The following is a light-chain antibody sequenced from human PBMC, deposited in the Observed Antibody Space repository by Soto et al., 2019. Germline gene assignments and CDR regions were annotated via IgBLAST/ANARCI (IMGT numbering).Light chain of an antibody. CDR2: KAS. CDR1: QSISSW. V-gene: IGKV1-5*03. Sequence: DIQMTQSPSTLSASVGDRVTITCRASQSISSWLAWYQQKPGKAPKVLIYKASSLESGVPSRFSGSGSGTEFTLTISSLQPDDFATYYCQQYNFYSPWPFGQGTKEEI. CDR3: QQYNFYSPWP. J-gene: IGKJ1*01.